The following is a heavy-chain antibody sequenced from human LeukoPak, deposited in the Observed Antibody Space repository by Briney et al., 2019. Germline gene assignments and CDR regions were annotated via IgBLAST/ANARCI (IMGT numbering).Heavy chain of an antibody. V-gene: IGHV3-21*01. CDR2: ISTSSTFI. Sequence: GGSLRLSCVASAFTFSSYSMNWVRQAPGKGLEWISSISTSSTFIYYADSVKGRFTISRDNAKNSLYLQMNSLRAEDTAVYYCARDPTDWWSRSGWYFDLWGRGTLVTVSS. D-gene: IGHD2-8*02. CDR3: ARDPTDWWSRSGWYFDL. J-gene: IGHJ2*01. CDR1: AFTFSSYS.